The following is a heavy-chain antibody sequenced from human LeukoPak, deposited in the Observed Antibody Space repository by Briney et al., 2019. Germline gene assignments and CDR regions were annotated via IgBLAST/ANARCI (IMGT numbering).Heavy chain of an antibody. Sequence: SETLSLTCVVSVGSFSGYYWRWLAQPPGKGLEWIGEINNSGSTNYNPSLKSRLTISVDTSKNQFSLKLSSVTAADTAVYYCARNIVVVPAAIERDDVFDIWGRGAMVSVSS. J-gene: IGHJ3*02. CDR2: INNSGST. CDR1: VGSFSGYY. V-gene: IGHV4-34*01. D-gene: IGHD2-2*01. CDR3: ARNIVVVPAAIERDDVFDI.